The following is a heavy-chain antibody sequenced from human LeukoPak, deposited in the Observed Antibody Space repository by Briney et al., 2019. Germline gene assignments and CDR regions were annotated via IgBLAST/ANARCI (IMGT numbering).Heavy chain of an antibody. CDR1: GFTFSNYG. J-gene: IGHJ4*02. Sequence: GGSLRLSCAASGFTFSNYGMSWVRQAPGKGLEWVSAISGSGGSTYYADSVKGRFTISRDNAKNTLYLQMSSLRAEDTAVYYCARGYSGTYRFGYWGQGTLVTVSS. CDR2: ISGSGGST. D-gene: IGHD1-26*01. V-gene: IGHV3-23*01. CDR3: ARGYSGTYRFGY.